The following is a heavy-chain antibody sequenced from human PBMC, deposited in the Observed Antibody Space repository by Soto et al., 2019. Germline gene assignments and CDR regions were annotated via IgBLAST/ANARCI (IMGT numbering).Heavy chain of an antibody. CDR3: ARDLPSTSYGLDV. Sequence: QVQLVQSGAEVKKPGASLSISCKASGYTFINYYMHWVRQVPGQGLEWMGAIDPSGDSSTTYAQNFQGRVTITRDTSTSTVYLELTSLRSEDTAVYYCARDLPSTSYGLDVW. D-gene: IGHD2-2*01. V-gene: IGHV1-46*03. J-gene: IGHJ6*01. CDR2: IDPSGDSST. CDR1: GYTFINYY.